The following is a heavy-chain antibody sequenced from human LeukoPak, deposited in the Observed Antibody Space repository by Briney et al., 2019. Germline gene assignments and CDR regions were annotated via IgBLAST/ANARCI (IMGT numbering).Heavy chain of an antibody. CDR2: IYYSGST. CDR1: GGSISSYY. CDR3: ARWDYYGPRWFDP. J-gene: IGHJ5*02. D-gene: IGHD3-10*01. Sequence: SETLSLTCTVSGGSISSYYWSWIRQPPGKGLEWIGYIYYSGSTNYNPSLKSRVTISVDTSKNQFSLKLSSVTAADTAVYYCARWDYYGPRWFDPWGQGTLVTVPS. V-gene: IGHV4-59*01.